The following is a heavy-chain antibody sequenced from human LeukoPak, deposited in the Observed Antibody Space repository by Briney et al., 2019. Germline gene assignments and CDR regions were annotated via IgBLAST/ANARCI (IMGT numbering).Heavy chain of an antibody. V-gene: IGHV3-20*04. Sequence: PGGSLRLSCAASGFTFDDYGMSWVRHAPGKGLEWVSGINWNGGSTGYADSVKGGFTISRDNAKNSLYLQMNSLRAEETALYYCARDDVGSSWYAVDYWGQGTLVTVSS. CDR1: GFTFDDYG. CDR3: ARDDVGSSWYAVDY. J-gene: IGHJ4*02. D-gene: IGHD6-13*01. CDR2: INWNGGST.